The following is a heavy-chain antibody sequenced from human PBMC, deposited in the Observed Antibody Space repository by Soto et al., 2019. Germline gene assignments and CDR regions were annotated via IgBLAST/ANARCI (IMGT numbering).Heavy chain of an antibody. CDR2: IYYSGST. Sequence: TLSLTCTVSGGSISSGGYYWSWIRQHPGKGLEWIGYIYYSGSTYYNPSLKSRVTISVDTSKNQFSLKLSSVTAADTAVYYCARVVIEPYYYDSSGYFPQYFDYWGQGTLVTVSS. CDR3: ARVVIEPYYYDSSGYFPQYFDY. J-gene: IGHJ4*02. CDR1: GGSISSGGYY. D-gene: IGHD3-22*01. V-gene: IGHV4-31*03.